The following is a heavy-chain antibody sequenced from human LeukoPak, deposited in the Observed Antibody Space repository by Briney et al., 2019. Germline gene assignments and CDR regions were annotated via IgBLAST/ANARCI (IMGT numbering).Heavy chain of an antibody. Sequence: RPSETLSLTCGVSNYYISSGSYWSWIRQPPGKGLELSGSIYHTGSAYYSSSLQSRVTISVDTSKNQFSVKPSSVPAADTAVYYCARANDRGGTSPLDSWGQGTLVTVSS. D-gene: IGHD2-2*01. V-gene: IGHV4-38-2*01. CDR3: ARANDRGGTSPLDS. J-gene: IGHJ4*02. CDR2: IYHTGSA. CDR1: NYYISSGSY.